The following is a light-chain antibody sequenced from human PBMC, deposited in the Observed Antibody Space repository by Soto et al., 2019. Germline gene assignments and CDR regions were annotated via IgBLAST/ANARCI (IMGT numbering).Light chain of an antibody. CDR2: GSS. CDR1: ESVSSK. Sequence: EIVMTQSPATLSVSPGEGVTLSCRASESVSSKVAWYQQKPGQAPRLLIYGSSTRATGIPDRFRGSGSGTEYTLTISSLQSEDFAVYYCQQYNSWPPITFGQGTRLEI. CDR3: QQYNSWPPIT. V-gene: IGKV3-15*01. J-gene: IGKJ5*01.